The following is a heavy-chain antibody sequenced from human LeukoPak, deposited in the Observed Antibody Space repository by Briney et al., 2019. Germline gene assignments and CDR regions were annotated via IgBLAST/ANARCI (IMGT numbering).Heavy chain of an antibody. D-gene: IGHD2-21*02. Sequence: ASVKVSCKASGGTFGSYAISWVRQAPGQGLEWMGGIIPIFGTANYAQKFQGRVTITADESTSTAYMELSSLRSEDTAVYYCARVTYCGGDCSSHYYYYGMDVWGQGTTVTVSS. CDR2: IIPIFGTA. CDR3: ARVTYCGGDCSSHYYYYGMDV. CDR1: GGTFGSYA. J-gene: IGHJ6*02. V-gene: IGHV1-69*13.